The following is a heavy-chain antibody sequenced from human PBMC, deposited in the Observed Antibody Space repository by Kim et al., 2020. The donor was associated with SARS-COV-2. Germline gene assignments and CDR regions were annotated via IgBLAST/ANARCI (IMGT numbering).Heavy chain of an antibody. D-gene: IGHD3-10*01. CDR2: FTGDGLT. Sequence: GGSLRLSCAASGFTFSNYGMSWVRQTPGKGLEWVSSFTGDGLTHYADSAKGRFTITRDNYKNMPLLQLNSRRAADKAVFYFCAYHGAGGYFSHWGLGTL. J-gene: IGHJ1*01. CDR3: CAYHGAGGYFSH. CDR1: GFTFSNYG. V-gene: IGHV3-23*01.